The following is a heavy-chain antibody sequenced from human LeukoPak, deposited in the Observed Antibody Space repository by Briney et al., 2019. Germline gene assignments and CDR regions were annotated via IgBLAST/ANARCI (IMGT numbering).Heavy chain of an antibody. D-gene: IGHD2-8*01. CDR3: ARAGRTSLYNHHYMDV. CDR1: GGSISSYY. CDR2: IYYSGST. J-gene: IGHJ6*03. Sequence: PSETLSLTCTVSGGSISSYYWNWIRQPPGKGLEWIGYIYYSGSTNYNPSLKSRVTIAADTSKNEFFLKLSSVTAADTAVYYCARAGRTSLYNHHYMDVWGKGTTVIVSS. V-gene: IGHV4-59*01.